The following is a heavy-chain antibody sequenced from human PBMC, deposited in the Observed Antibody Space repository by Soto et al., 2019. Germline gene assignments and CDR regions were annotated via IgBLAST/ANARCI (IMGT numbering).Heavy chain of an antibody. J-gene: IGHJ6*02. Sequence: EVQLVESGGGLVKPGGSLRLSCAASGFTFNSYNMNWVRQAPGRGLEWVSSISSSSSYMNYADSVKGRFTISRDNANNSLYLQMNSLRVEDTAVYYCARADYGDYYYFAMDVRGQGTTVTVSS. CDR3: ARADYGDYYYFAMDV. CDR1: GFTFNSYN. CDR2: ISSSSSYM. V-gene: IGHV3-21*01. D-gene: IGHD4-17*01.